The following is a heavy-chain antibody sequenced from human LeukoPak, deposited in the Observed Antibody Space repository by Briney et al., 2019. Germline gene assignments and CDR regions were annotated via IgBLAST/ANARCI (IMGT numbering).Heavy chain of an antibody. V-gene: IGHV4-39*07. D-gene: IGHD1-26*01. CDR2: IYYSGST. J-gene: IGHJ5*02. CDR3: ARAGGSYVGWFDP. CDR1: GGSISGDCQY. Sequence: PSETLSLTCTVSGGSISGDCQYWGWIRQPPGKGLEWIGSIYYSGSTYYNPSLKSRVTISVDTSKNQFSLKLSSVTAADTAVYYCARAGGSYVGWFDPWGQGTLVTVSS.